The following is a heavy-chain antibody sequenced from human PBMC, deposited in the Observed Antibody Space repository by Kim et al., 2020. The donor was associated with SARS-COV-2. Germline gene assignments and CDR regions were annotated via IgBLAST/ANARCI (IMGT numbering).Heavy chain of an antibody. CDR2: VGTAGDT. D-gene: IGHD1-26*01. Sequence: GGSLRLSCAASGFTLSSYPMHWVRQATGKGLEWVSAVGTAGDTFYPDSVKGRFTISRENAKNSLYLQMNSLRAGDTAIYSCVRQAVGATGHFDYWGQGT. CDR1: GFTLSSYP. J-gene: IGHJ4*02. CDR3: VRQAVGATGHFDY. V-gene: IGHV3-13*04.